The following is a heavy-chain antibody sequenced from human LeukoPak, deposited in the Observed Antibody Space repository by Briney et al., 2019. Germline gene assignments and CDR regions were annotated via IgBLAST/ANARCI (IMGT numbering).Heavy chain of an antibody. Sequence: GGSLRLSCAASAFTFSTYNMNWVRQAPGKGLEWVSSITSSSSYTFYADSVKGRFTISRDNAKNTLYLEMNSLRVEDTAVYYCARDWYHAIDYWGQGTLVTVSS. CDR1: AFTFSTYN. CDR3: ARDWYHAIDY. D-gene: IGHD2-2*01. J-gene: IGHJ4*02. V-gene: IGHV3-21*01. CDR2: ITSSSSYT.